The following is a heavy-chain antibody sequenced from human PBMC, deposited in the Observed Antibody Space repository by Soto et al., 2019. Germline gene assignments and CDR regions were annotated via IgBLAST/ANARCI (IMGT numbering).Heavy chain of an antibody. CDR3: ANGYRSGWYYFDY. CDR1: GFTFSTYG. Sequence: GGSLRLSCGASGFTFSTYGMHWVRQAPGKGLEWVAVISHDGSNKYYADSVKGRFTISRDNSKNTLYLQMNSLKPEDTAVYYCANGYRSGWYYFDYWGQGTLVTVPQ. J-gene: IGHJ4*02. V-gene: IGHV3-30*18. CDR2: ISHDGSNK. D-gene: IGHD6-19*01.